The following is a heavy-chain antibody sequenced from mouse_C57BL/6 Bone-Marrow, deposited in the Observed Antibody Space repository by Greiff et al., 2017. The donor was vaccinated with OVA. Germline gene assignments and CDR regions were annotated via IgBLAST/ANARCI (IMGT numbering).Heavy chain of an antibody. CDR1: GFTFSSYA. CDR2: ISDGGSYT. V-gene: IGHV5-4*01. CDR3: ARDGDYDWFAY. J-gene: IGHJ3*01. D-gene: IGHD2-4*01. Sequence: EVKLVESGGGLVKPGGSLKLSCAASGFTFSSYAMSWVRQTPEKRLEWVATISDGGSYTYYPANVKGRFTISRDNDKNNLYLQMSHLESEDTAMYYCARDGDYDWFAYWGQGTLVTVSA.